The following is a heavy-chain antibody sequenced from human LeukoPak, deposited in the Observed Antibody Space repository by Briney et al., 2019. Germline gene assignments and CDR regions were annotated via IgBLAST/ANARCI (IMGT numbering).Heavy chain of an antibody. Sequence: SQTLSLTCAISGDSVSSNSAAWNWIRQSPSRGLEWLGRTYYRSKWYNDYTISVKSRITINPDTSKNQFSLQLNSMTPEDTAVYYCARDPRRNANDVFDIWGQGTMVTVSS. CDR3: ARDPRRNANDVFDI. D-gene: IGHD1-14*01. V-gene: IGHV6-1*01. J-gene: IGHJ3*02. CDR1: GDSVSSNSAA. CDR2: TYYRSKWYN.